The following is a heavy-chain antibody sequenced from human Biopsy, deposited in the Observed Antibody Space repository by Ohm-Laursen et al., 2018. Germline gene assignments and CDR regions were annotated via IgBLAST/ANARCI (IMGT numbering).Heavy chain of an antibody. Sequence: SETLSLTCTVSGGSISSDYWSWTRHPPGKGLEWIGYIYYSGSTNYNPSLKSRVTISVDTSKDQFSLRLNSVTAADTAVYYCARATNSTGWPYYYFYGMDVWGQGTTVTVSS. D-gene: IGHD2/OR15-2a*01. J-gene: IGHJ6*02. CDR2: IYYSGST. CDR3: ARATNSTGWPYYYFYGMDV. CDR1: GGSISSDY. V-gene: IGHV4-59*01.